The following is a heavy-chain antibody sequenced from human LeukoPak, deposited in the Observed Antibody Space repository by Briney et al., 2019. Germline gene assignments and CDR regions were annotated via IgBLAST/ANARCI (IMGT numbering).Heavy chain of an antibody. CDR3: ARDHYYDSSGYLYNWFDP. D-gene: IGHD3-22*01. CDR2: IGGSGDST. Sequence: PGGSLRLSCAASGFTFSSYAMSWVRQAPGKGLEWVSAIGGSGDSTYYADSVKGRFTISRDNAKNSLYLQMNSLRDEDTAVYYCARDHYYDSSGYLYNWFDPWGQGTLVTVSS. CDR1: GFTFSSYA. J-gene: IGHJ5*02. V-gene: IGHV3-23*01.